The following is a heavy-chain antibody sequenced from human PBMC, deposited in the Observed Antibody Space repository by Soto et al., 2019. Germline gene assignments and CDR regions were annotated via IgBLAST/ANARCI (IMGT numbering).Heavy chain of an antibody. V-gene: IGHV3-33*01. Sequence: QVQLVESGGGVVQPGTSLRLSCAVSGFPFSTYGFHWVRQPPGKGLEWVAVIGRDGGGKCHADSVEGRFTISRDNSKDTLYLQMNSLRAEDTAVYYCARDDAFGNENGFDIWGQGTMVTVSS. CDR3: ARDDAFGNENGFDI. J-gene: IGHJ3*02. CDR2: IGRDGGGK. D-gene: IGHD1-1*01. CDR1: GFPFSTYG.